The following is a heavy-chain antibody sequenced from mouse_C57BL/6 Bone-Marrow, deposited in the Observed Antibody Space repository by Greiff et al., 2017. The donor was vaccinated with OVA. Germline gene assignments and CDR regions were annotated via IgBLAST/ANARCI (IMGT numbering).Heavy chain of an antibody. CDR3: TPFLPYSNYDY. D-gene: IGHD2-5*01. J-gene: IGHJ2*01. CDR1: GFTFSNYW. CDR2: IRLKSDNYAT. V-gene: IGHV6-3*01. Sequence: DVKLVESGGGLVQPGGSMKLSCVASGFTFSNYWMNWVRQSPEKGLEWVAQIRLKSDNYATHYAESVKGRFTISRDDSKSSVYLQMNNLRAEDTGIYYCTPFLPYSNYDYWGQGTTLTVSS.